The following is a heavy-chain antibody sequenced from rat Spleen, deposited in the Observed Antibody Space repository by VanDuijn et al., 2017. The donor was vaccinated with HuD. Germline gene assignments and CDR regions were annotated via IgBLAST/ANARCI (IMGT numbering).Heavy chain of an antibody. D-gene: IGHD1-11*01. V-gene: IGHV5-7*01. CDR3: ARQELRRLYWFAY. Sequence: EVQLVESGGGLVQPGRSLKLSCAASGFTFTDYNMAWVRQAPKKGLEWVATISYVGTGTYYRDSAKGRFTISRDNAENTLYLQMDSLRSEDTATYYCARQELRRLYWFAYWGQGTLVTVSS. CDR2: ISYVGTGT. CDR1: GFTFTDYN. J-gene: IGHJ3*01.